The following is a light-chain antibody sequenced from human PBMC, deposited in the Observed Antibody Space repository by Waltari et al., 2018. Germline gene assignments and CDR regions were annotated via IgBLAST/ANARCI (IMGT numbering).Light chain of an antibody. CDR3: GTWDSSLSGAV. J-gene: IGLJ7*01. CDR2: ENS. CDR1: RPNIGNTY. Sequence: QSVLTQPPSVSAAPGQRVTIPCSGCRPNIGNTYVSCYRQVPGTAPKLLNYENSERPSGIPGRFSGSKSGTSATLDITGLQAGDEADYYCGTWDSSLSGAVFGGGTHLTVL. V-gene: IGLV1-51*02.